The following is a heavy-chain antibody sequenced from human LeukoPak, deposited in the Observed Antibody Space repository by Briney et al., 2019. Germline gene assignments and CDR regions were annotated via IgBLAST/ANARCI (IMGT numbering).Heavy chain of an antibody. J-gene: IGHJ4*02. CDR3: ATAGYYDSSGYYYVTPFDY. CDR2: FDPEDGET. D-gene: IGHD3-22*01. CDR1: GYTLTELS. Sequence: ASVKVSCKVSGYTLTELSIHWVRQAPGKGLEWMGGFDPEDGETIYAQKFQGRVTMTEDTSTDTAYMELSSLRSEDTAVYYCATAGYYDSSGYYYVTPFDYWGQGTLVTVSS. V-gene: IGHV1-24*01.